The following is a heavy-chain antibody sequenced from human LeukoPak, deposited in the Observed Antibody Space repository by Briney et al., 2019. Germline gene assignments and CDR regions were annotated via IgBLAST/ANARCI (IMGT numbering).Heavy chain of an antibody. Sequence: SETLSLTCAVSGGSIMSGGYSWSWIRQTPEKGLEWIGHVFHSGDTEYNPSLKNRVAMSLVRSKNQVSLELSSVTAADTAVYYCARAPGAPRGYAGGFDVWGQGTLVTVSS. CDR2: VFHSGDT. J-gene: IGHJ3*01. CDR3: ARAPGAPRGYAGGFDV. V-gene: IGHV4-30-2*01. CDR1: GGSIMSGGYS. D-gene: IGHD3-16*01.